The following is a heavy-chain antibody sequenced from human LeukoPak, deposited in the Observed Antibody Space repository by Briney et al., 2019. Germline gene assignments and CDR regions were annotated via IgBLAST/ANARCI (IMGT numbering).Heavy chain of an antibody. Sequence: SETLSLTCTVSGGSISSGSYYWSWIRQPAGKGLEWIGRIYTSGSTNYNPSLKSRVTISVDTSKNQFSLKLSSVTAADTAVYYCARDTYDFWSGPMDVWGKGTTVTVPS. CDR1: GGSISSGSYY. V-gene: IGHV4-61*02. D-gene: IGHD3-3*01. J-gene: IGHJ6*03. CDR2: IYTSGST. CDR3: ARDTYDFWSGPMDV.